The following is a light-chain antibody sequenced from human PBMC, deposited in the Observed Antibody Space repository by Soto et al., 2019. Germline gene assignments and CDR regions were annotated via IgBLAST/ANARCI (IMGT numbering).Light chain of an antibody. V-gene: IGLV1-44*01. CDR3: AAWDDSLNGQV. J-gene: IGLJ3*02. Sequence: QSVLTQPASVSGSPGQSITISCSGTISDFVVYNYVSWYQQLPGTAPKLLIYSNNQRPSGVPDRFSGSKSGTSASLAISGLQSEDEADYYCAAWDDSLNGQVFGGGTKLTVL. CDR2: SNN. CDR1: ISDFVVYNY.